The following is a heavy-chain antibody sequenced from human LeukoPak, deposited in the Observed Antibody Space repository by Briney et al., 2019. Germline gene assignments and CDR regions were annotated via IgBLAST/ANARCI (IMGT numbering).Heavy chain of an antibody. CDR1: GGSFSGYY. V-gene: IGHV4-34*01. J-gene: IGHJ3*02. CDR3: ARGRAMVTDAFDI. D-gene: IGHD5-18*01. CDR2: INHSGSS. Sequence: PSETLSLTCAVCGGSFSGYYWSWIRQSPGKGLEWSGEINHSGSSNNNLSLKSRVTMSVDTSKNQFFLKLTSVTAADTAVYCCARGRAMVTDAFDIWGQGTMVTVSS.